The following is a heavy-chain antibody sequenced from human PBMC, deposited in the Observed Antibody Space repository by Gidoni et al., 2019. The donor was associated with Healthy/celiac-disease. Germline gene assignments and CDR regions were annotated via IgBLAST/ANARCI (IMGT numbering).Heavy chain of an antibody. CDR3: ARAAGGCGGDCYSDY. J-gene: IGHJ4*02. CDR2: IYHSGST. Sequence: QVQLQASGPGLVKPSQTLSLICSVSGVSISSGGYYWSWIRQHPGKGLEWIGHIYHSGSTYYNPSLKSRVTISVDTSKNQFSLKLSSVTVADTAVYYCARAAGGCGGDCYSDYWGQGTLVTVSS. CDR1: GVSISSGGYY. V-gene: IGHV4-31*03. D-gene: IGHD2-21*02.